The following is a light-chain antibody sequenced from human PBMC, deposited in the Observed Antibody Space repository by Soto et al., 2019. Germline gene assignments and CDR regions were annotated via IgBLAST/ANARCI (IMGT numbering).Light chain of an antibody. Sequence: QSALTQPASVSGSPGQSITISCTGTSSDVGGYKYVFWYHHHPAKAPKLMIYEVTNRPSGVSNRFSGSKSGNTASLTISGLQAEDEAAYYCSSYTSSSTWVVGGGTKLPVL. J-gene: IGLJ3*02. V-gene: IGLV2-14*01. CDR3: SSYTSSSTWV. CDR2: EVT. CDR1: SSDVGGYKY.